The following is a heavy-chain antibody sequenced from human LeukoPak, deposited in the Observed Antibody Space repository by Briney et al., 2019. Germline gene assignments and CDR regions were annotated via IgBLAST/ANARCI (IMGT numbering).Heavy chain of an antibody. V-gene: IGHV3-21*01. J-gene: IGHJ4*02. CDR3: ARTADYGDYALDY. CDR1: GFTFSSYS. D-gene: IGHD4-17*01. CDR2: ISSSSSYI. Sequence: PGGSLRLSCAAFGFTFSSYSMNWVRQAPGKGLEWVSSISSSSSYIYYADSVKGRFTISRDNAKNSLYLQMNSLRAEDTAVYYCARTADYGDYALDYWGQGTLVTVSS.